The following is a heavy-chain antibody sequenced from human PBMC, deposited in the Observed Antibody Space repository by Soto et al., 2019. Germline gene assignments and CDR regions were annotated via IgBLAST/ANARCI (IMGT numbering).Heavy chain of an antibody. Sequence: QVQLQQWGAGLLKPSETLSLTCAVYGGSFSGYYWSWIRQPPGKGLEWIGEINHSGSTNYNPSLKGRVTISVDTSKNQFSLKLSSVTAADTAVYYCARGEPDIVVVVAARYYYYYGMDVWGQGTTVTVSS. CDR2: INHSGST. CDR3: ARGEPDIVVVVAARYYYYYGMDV. J-gene: IGHJ6*02. D-gene: IGHD2-15*01. V-gene: IGHV4-34*01. CDR1: GGSFSGYY.